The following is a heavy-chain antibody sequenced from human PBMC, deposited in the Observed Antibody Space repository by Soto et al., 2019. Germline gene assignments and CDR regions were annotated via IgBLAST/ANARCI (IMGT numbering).Heavy chain of an antibody. CDR1: GYFFSSDYF. CDR3: ARAAYGSSTLFDY. Sequence: SETLSLTCAVSGYFFSSDYFWGWIRQPPGKGLEWIGSVYQSGSTYYNPSLKSRVSTSVDTSKNQFSLKLSSVTAADTAVYYCARAAYGSSTLFDYWGRGALVTVSS. V-gene: IGHV4-38-2*01. CDR2: VYQSGST. J-gene: IGHJ4*02. D-gene: IGHD6-13*01.